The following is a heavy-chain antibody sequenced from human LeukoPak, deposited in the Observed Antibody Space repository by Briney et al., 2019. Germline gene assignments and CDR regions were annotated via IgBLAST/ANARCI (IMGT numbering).Heavy chain of an antibody. CDR2: ISYDGPNK. CDR3: AKEKLPSGYSFLTDY. Sequence: GGSLRLSCAASGFTFNSYGMHWVRQAPGKGLEWVAVISYDGPNKYYADSVKGRFTISKDDSKSTLYLQMNSLRPEDTAVYYCAKEKLPSGYSFLTDYWGQGTLVTVSS. V-gene: IGHV3-30*18. J-gene: IGHJ4*02. D-gene: IGHD5-18*01. CDR1: GFTFNSYG.